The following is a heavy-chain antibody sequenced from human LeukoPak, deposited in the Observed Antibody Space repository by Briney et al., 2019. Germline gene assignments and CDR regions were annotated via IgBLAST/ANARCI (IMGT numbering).Heavy chain of an antibody. CDR2: IYYSGST. CDR3: ARIGHEDYYFDY. J-gene: IGHJ4*02. CDR1: GGSISSSSYY. Sequence: SETLSLTCTVSGGSISSSSYYWGWIRQPPGKGLEWIGNIYYSGSTNYNPSLKSRVTISVDTSKNQLSLKLSSVTAADTAVYYCARIGHEDYYFDYWGQGTLVTVSS. V-gene: IGHV4-39*07.